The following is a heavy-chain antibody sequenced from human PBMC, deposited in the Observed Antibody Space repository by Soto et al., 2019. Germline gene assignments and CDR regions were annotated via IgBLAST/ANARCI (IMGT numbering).Heavy chain of an antibody. CDR2: ISGSGGST. CDR3: AKVGAELGRPYYYSYMDV. J-gene: IGHJ6*03. CDR1: GFTFSSYA. D-gene: IGHD3-16*01. Sequence: GGSLRLSCAASGFTFSSYAMSWVRQAPGKGLEWVSAISGSGGSTYYADSVKGRFTISRDNSKNTLYLQMNSLRAEDTAVYYCAKVGAELGRPYYYSYMDVRGKGTTVTVSS. V-gene: IGHV3-23*01.